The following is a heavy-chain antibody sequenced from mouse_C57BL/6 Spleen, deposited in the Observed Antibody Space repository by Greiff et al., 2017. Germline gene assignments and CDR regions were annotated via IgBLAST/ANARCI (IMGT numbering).Heavy chain of an antibody. CDR2: INYDGSST. CDR1: GFTFSDYY. D-gene: IGHD2-4*01. J-gene: IGHJ3*01. CDR3: ARDGDYDGFAY. V-gene: IGHV5-16*01. Sequence: EVQLVESEGGLVQPGSSMKLSCTASGFTFSDYYMAWVRQVPEKGLEWVANINYDGSSTYYLDSLKSRFIISRDNAKNILYLQMSSLKSEDTATYYCARDGDYDGFAYWGQGTLVTVSA.